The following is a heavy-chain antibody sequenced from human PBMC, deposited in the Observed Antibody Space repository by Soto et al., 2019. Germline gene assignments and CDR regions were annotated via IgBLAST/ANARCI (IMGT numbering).Heavy chain of an antibody. V-gene: IGHV4-38-2*01. CDR1: NFSISSGYY. CDR2: IYRSGTT. J-gene: IGHJ4*02. CDR3: ARTHSGSYYSVFNY. Sequence: SETLSLTCVVSNFSISSGYYWGWIRQSPGKGLEWIASIYRSGTTSHNPSLKSRVTISVDPSKNQFSLMLTAVTAADTAVYYCARTHSGSYYSVFNYWGRGSLVTVSS. D-gene: IGHD1-26*01.